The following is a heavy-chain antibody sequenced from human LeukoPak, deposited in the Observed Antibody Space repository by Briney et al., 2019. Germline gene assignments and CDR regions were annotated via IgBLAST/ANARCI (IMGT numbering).Heavy chain of an antibody. V-gene: IGHV4-61*01. CDR2: IYYSGST. J-gene: IGHJ4*02. CDR3: ASVDTAMVPYYFDY. D-gene: IGHD5-18*01. Sequence: SETLSLTCTVSGGSISSGSYYWSWIRQPPGKGLEWIGYIYYSGSTNYNPSLKSRVTISVDTSKNQFSLKLSSVTAADTAVYYCASVDTAMVPYYFDYWGQGTLVTVSS. CDR1: GGSISSGSYY.